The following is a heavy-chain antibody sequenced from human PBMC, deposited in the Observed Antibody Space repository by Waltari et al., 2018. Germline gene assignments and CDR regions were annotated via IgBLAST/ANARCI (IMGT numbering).Heavy chain of an antibody. V-gene: IGHV4-39*01. CDR2: IYYSGRT. CDR3: ARLGYGDYPFDY. D-gene: IGHD4-17*01. CDR1: GGSISSSSYY. J-gene: IGHJ4*02. Sequence: QLQLQESGPGLVKPSETLSLTCTVSGGSISSSSYYWGWIRQPPGKGLEWIGSIYYSGRTYYNPSLKRRVTISVDTSKNQFSLKLSSVTAADTAMYYCARLGYGDYPFDYWGQGTLVTVSS.